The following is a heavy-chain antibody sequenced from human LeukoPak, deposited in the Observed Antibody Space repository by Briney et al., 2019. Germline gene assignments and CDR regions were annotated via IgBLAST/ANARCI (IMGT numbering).Heavy chain of an antibody. Sequence: PSETPSLTCTVSGASVSSGGYYWSWLRQPPGKGLEWIGYIYYSGSTNYNPSLKSRVTISVDTSKNQFSLKVSSVTAADTAVYYCARRGGSGRSFDYWGQGTLVTVSS. V-gene: IGHV4-61*08. J-gene: IGHJ4*02. CDR2: IYYSGST. D-gene: IGHD3-10*01. CDR3: ARRGGSGRSFDY. CDR1: GASVSSGGYY.